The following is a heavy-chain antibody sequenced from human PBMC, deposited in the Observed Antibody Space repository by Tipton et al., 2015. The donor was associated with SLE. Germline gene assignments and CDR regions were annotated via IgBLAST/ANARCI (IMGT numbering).Heavy chain of an antibody. Sequence: FLRLSCAASGFTFSSYGMHWVRQAPGKGLEWVAVIWYDGSNKYYADSVKGRFTISRDNSKNTLYLQMNSLRAEDTAVYYCAREGGAWGAFDIWGQGTMVTVSS. V-gene: IGHV3-33*01. J-gene: IGHJ3*02. CDR2: IWYDGSNK. D-gene: IGHD1-26*01. CDR3: AREGGAWGAFDI. CDR1: GFTFSSYG.